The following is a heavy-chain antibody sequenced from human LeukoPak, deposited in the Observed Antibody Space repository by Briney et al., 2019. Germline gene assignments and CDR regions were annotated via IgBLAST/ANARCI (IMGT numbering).Heavy chain of an antibody. CDR1: GFTFTKCA. D-gene: IGHD3-10*01. Sequence: GGSLRLSCVASGFTFTKCAMSWIRQAPGKGLEWVAIITATGDTAYYADSVKGRFTISRDNSRNTVYMQMDSLRAEDTAVYYCAKSMGDVLLWFGEPRVAFDIWGQGTMVTVSS. CDR3: AKSMGDVLLWFGEPRVAFDI. V-gene: IGHV3-23*01. J-gene: IGHJ3*02. CDR2: ITATGDTA.